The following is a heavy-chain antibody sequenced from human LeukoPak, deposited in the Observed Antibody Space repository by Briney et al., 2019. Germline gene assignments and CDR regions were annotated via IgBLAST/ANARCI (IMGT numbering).Heavy chain of an antibody. J-gene: IGHJ1*01. CDR1: GGTFSSYT. CDR2: IIPILGIA. V-gene: IGHV1-69*02. Sequence: ASVKGSCKASGGTFSSYTISWVRQAPGQGLEWMGRIIPILGIANYAQKFQGRVTITADKSTSTAYMELSSLRSEDTAVYYCAPDYGGNSDAEYFQHWGQGTLVTVSS. D-gene: IGHD4-23*01. CDR3: APDYGGNSDAEYFQH.